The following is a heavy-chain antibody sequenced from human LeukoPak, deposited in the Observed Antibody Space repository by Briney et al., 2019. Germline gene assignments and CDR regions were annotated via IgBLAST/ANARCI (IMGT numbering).Heavy chain of an antibody. CDR3: ARGLHYDL. D-gene: IGHD3-22*01. J-gene: IGHJ4*02. Sequence: PSETLSLTCTVSGGSISSYYWSWIRQPPGKGLEWIGEINHSGSTNYNPSLKSRVTISVDTSKNQFSLKLSSVTAADTAVYYCARGLHYDLWGQGTLVTVSS. CDR1: GGSISSYY. CDR2: INHSGST. V-gene: IGHV4-34*01.